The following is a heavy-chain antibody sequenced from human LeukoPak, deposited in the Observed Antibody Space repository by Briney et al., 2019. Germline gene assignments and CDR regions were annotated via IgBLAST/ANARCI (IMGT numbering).Heavy chain of an antibody. CDR1: GFTFSSYA. D-gene: IGHD3-10*01. Sequence: NPGGSLRLSCAASGFTFSSYAMSWVRQAPGKGLEWVSGISGSGDSTDYADSVKGRFIISRDNSKNTLYLQMNSLRAEDTAVFYCAKGRLVRGVIIPHDYWGQGTLVTVSS. J-gene: IGHJ4*02. CDR3: AKGRLVRGVIIPHDY. V-gene: IGHV3-23*01. CDR2: ISGSGDST.